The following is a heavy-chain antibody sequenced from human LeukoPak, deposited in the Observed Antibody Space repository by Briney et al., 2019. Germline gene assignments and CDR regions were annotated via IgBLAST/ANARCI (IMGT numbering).Heavy chain of an antibody. D-gene: IGHD1-26*01. CDR1: GFTFDDYA. V-gene: IGHV3-9*01. Sequence: PGRSLRLSCAASGFTFDDYAMHWVRQAPGKGLEWVSGISWNSGSIGYADSVKGRFTISRDNAKNSLYLQMNSLKTEDTAVYYCTGIGWELRLGYYFDYWGQGTLVTVSS. CDR2: ISWNSGSI. J-gene: IGHJ4*02. CDR3: TGIGWELRLGYYFDY.